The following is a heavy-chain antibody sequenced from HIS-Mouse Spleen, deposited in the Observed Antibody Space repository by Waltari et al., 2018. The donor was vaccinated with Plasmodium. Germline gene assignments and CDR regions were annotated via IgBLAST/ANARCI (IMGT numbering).Heavy chain of an antibody. Sequence: QVQLVQSGAEVKKPGASVKVSCQSSGYTFTSHGISWVRQARGQGREWMGWISAYNGNTSYAQKVQGRVTMTTDTATSTAYMELRSLRSDDTAVYYCARSLVDDYWGQGTLVTVSS. J-gene: IGHJ4*02. CDR2: ISAYNGNT. CDR3: ARSLVDDY. D-gene: IGHD2-8*02. V-gene: IGHV1-18*01. CDR1: GYTFTSHG.